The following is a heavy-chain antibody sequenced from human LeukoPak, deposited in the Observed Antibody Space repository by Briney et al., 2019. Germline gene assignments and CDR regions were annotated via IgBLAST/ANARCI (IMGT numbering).Heavy chain of an antibody. CDR2: INPNSGGT. Sequence: ASVKVSCKASGYTFTGYYMHWVRQAPGQGLEWMGWINPNSGGTNYAQKFQGGVTMTRDTSITTAYMELSSLRSDDTAVYYCARGYSGYDQTWIQLWLGPSGFDYWGQGTLVTVSS. J-gene: IGHJ4*02. D-gene: IGHD5-18*01. CDR3: ARGYSGYDQTWIQLWLGPSGFDY. CDR1: GYTFTGYY. V-gene: IGHV1-2*02.